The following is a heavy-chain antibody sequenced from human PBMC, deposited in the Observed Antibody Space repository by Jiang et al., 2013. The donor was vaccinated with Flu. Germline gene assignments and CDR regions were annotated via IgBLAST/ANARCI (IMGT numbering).Heavy chain of an antibody. CDR3: ARSERPWEYSGSYPDY. V-gene: IGHV3-23*01. Sequence: VQLLESGGGLVQPGGSLRLSCAASGFTFNSYAMSWVRQAPGKGLEWVSSITGSGTKTWYADSVKGRFTISRGNSKNTLYLQMNSLRAEDTAVYHCARSERPWEYSGSYPDYWGQGTVVTVSS. D-gene: IGHD1-26*01. CDR2: ITGSGTKT. CDR1: GFTFNSYA. J-gene: IGHJ4*02.